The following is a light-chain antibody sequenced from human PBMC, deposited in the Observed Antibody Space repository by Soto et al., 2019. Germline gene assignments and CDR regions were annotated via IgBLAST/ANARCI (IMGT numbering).Light chain of an antibody. Sequence: QSALTQPPSASGSPGQSVTISCTGTSRDIGGYDFVSWYQQHPGKAPKLLIYDVIKRPSGVPDRFSGSKSGNTASLTGSGLQTDDEADYYCSSYGGSNNVLFGGGTKLTV. J-gene: IGLJ2*01. CDR1: SRDIGGYDF. CDR2: DVI. CDR3: SSYGGSNNVL. V-gene: IGLV2-8*01.